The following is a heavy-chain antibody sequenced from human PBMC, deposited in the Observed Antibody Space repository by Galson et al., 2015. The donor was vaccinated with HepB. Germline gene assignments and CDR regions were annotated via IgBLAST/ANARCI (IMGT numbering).Heavy chain of an antibody. V-gene: IGHV3-30*04. CDR2: ISYDGSNK. D-gene: IGHD1-26*01. Sequence: SLRLSCAASGFTFSSYAMHWVRQAPGKGLEWVAVISYDGSNKYYADSVKGRFTISRDNSKNTLYLQMNNLRAEDTAVYYCARDRKKGATADYYYYGMDVWGQGTTVTVSS. J-gene: IGHJ6*02. CDR3: ARDRKKGATADYYYYGMDV. CDR1: GFTFSSYA.